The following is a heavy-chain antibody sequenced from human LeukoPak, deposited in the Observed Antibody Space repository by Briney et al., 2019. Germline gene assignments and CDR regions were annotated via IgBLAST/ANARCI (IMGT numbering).Heavy chain of an antibody. J-gene: IGHJ5*02. CDR1: GFTFSSYG. CDR2: ISYDGSNK. D-gene: IGHD1-26*01. Sequence: GGSLRLSCAASGFTFSSYGMDWVRQAPGKGAKGLEWVAVISYDGSNKYYADSVKGRFTISRDNSKNTLYLQMNSLRAEDTAVYYCAKDYEPLVGVHRWGDWFDPWGQGTLVTVSS. V-gene: IGHV3-30*18. CDR3: AKDYEPLVGVHRWGDWFDP.